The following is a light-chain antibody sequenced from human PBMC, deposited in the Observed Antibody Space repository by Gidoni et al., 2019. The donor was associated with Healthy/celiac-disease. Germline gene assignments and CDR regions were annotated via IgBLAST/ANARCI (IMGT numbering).Light chain of an antibody. CDR2: DAS. CDR1: QSVSSY. V-gene: IGKV3-11*01. J-gene: IGKJ2*02. Sequence: EIVLTQSPATLSLSPGERATLSCRASQSVSSYLALYQQKPGQAPRLLIYDASNRATGIPARFSGSGSGTDFTLTISSLEPEDFAVYYCQQRSNWPPVWTFGQGTKLEIK. CDR3: QQRSNWPPVWT.